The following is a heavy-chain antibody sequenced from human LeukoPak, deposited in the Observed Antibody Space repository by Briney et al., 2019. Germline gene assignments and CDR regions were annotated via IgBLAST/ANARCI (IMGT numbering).Heavy chain of an antibody. CDR1: GYTFTGYY. Sequence: ASVKVSCKASGYTFTGYYMHWVRQAPGQGLEWMGWINPNSGGTNYAQKFQGRVTMTRDTSISTAYMELSRLRSDDTAVYYCAKAPNTIFGVVIIAHLDYWGQGTLVTVPS. V-gene: IGHV1-2*02. D-gene: IGHD3-3*01. CDR2: INPNSGGT. CDR3: AKAPNTIFGVVIIAHLDY. J-gene: IGHJ4*03.